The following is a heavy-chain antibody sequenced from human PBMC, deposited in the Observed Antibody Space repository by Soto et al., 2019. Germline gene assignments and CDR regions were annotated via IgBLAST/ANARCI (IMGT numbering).Heavy chain of an antibody. D-gene: IGHD3-22*01. CDR2: ISAYNGNT. CDR1: GYTFTSYG. J-gene: IGHJ4*02. V-gene: IGHV1-18*04. Sequence: QVQLVQSGAEVKKPGASVKVSCKASGYTFTSYGISWVRQAPGQGLEWMGWISAYNGNTNYAQKFQGRVTMTRSNSVSTAYMELTGLRSEDTAVYYCARGHNYYDSSGYYGDWGQGTLVTVSS. CDR3: ARGHNYYDSSGYYGD.